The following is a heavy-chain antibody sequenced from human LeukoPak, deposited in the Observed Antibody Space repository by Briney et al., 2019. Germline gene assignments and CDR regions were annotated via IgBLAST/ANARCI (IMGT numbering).Heavy chain of an antibody. Sequence: SETLSLTCTVSGGSIRSSYYYWGWIRQPPGKGLEWIGSIYDSGSTYYNPSLKSRVTISVDTSKNQFSLKLSSVTAADTAVYYCASRITMVRGVFEFDPWGQGTLVTVSS. CDR2: IYDSGST. CDR1: GGSIRSSYYY. V-gene: IGHV4-39*01. D-gene: IGHD3-10*01. CDR3: ASRITMVRGVFEFDP. J-gene: IGHJ5*02.